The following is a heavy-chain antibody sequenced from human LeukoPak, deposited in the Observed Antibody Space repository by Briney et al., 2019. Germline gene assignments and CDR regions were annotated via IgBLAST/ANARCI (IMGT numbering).Heavy chain of an antibody. J-gene: IGHJ6*02. CDR3: ARKGPGTAMAYYYCGMDV. D-gene: IGHD5-18*01. V-gene: IGHV1-69*04. CDR2: IIPILGIA. CDR1: GGTFSSYA. Sequence: ASVKVSCKAPGGTFSSYAISWVRQAPGQGLEWMGRIIPILGIANYAQKFQGRVTITADKSTSTAYMELSRLRSEDTAVYYCARKGPGTAMAYYYCGMDVWGQGTTVTVSS.